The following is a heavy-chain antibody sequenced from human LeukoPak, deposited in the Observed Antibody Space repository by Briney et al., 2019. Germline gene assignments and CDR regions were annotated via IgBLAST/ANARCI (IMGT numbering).Heavy chain of an antibody. Sequence: SETLSLTCAVYGGSFSTYFWSWIRQPPGKGLEWIGEINHSGSTNYNPSLKSRVTISVDTSKNQFSLKLSSVTAADTAVYYCARVGYYFGSGSYDYWGQGTLVTVSS. CDR1: GGSFSTYF. D-gene: IGHD3-10*01. CDR2: INHSGST. J-gene: IGHJ4*02. V-gene: IGHV4-34*01. CDR3: ARVGYYFGSGSYDY.